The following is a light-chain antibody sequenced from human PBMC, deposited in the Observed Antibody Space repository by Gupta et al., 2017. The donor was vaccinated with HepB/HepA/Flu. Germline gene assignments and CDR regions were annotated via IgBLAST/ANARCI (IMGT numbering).Light chain of an antibody. V-gene: IGKV3-15*01. CDR1: QSVSTN. Sequence: VVMTQSPATLSVSPGESATLSCRADQSVSTNLAWYQQKPGQAPRLLIYDASTRATGILARFSGSGSGTEFTLTVSSLQSEDFAVYYCQQYDNWWTFGQGSKVEIK. CDR3: QQYDNWWT. CDR2: DAS. J-gene: IGKJ1*01.